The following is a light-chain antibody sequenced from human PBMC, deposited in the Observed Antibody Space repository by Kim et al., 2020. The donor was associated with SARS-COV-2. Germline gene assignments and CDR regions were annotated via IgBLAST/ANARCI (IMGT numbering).Light chain of an antibody. CDR1: QSVSSN. V-gene: IGKV3-15*01. CDR2: GAS. J-gene: IGKJ1*01. CDR3: QQHNNWPQT. Sequence: EIVMTQSPATLSVSPGERATLSCRASQSVSSNLAWYQQKPGQAPRLLIYGASTRATGIPARFSGSGSGTEFTLSISSLQSEDFAVYYCQQHNNWPQTFGQGTKVDIK.